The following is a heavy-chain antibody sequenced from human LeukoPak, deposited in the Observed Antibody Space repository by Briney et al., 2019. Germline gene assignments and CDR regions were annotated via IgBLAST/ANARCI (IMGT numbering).Heavy chain of an antibody. CDR3: ARQKASFYGDSGLYFDY. CDR2: IYFSGST. J-gene: IGHJ4*02. Sequence: TSSGTLSLTCTVPGGSISSRNYYWGWIRQPPGKGLEWIGSIYFSGSTHYNPSLRGRVTMSVDTPKNQLSLKLKSVTAADTAVYYCARQKASFYGDSGLYFDYWGQGTLVTVSS. V-gene: IGHV4-39*01. CDR1: GGSISSRNYY. D-gene: IGHD4-17*01.